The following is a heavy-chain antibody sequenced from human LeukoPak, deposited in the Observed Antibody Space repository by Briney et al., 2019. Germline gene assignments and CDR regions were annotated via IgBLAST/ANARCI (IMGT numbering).Heavy chain of an antibody. Sequence: GASVKVSCKASGFTFTSSAVQWVRQARGQRLEWIGWIVVGSGNTNYAQKFQERVTNTRDMSTSTAYMELSSLRSEDTAVYYCAAGPYCSGGSCYQNWFDPWGQGTLVTVSS. D-gene: IGHD2-15*01. CDR1: GFTFTSSA. CDR3: AAGPYCSGGSCYQNWFDP. V-gene: IGHV1-58*01. CDR2: IVVGSGNT. J-gene: IGHJ5*02.